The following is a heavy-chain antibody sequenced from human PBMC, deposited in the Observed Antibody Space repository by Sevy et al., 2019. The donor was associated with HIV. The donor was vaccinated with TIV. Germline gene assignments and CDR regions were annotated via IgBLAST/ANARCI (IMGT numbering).Heavy chain of an antibody. V-gene: IGHV1-8*01. D-gene: IGHD3-16*02. CDR1: GYTFTSYD. CDR3: ARGPPMITFGGVIVTPYYFDY. J-gene: IGHJ4*02. CDR2: MNPNSGNT. Sequence: ASVKVSCKASGYTFTSYDINWVRQATGQGLEWMGWMNPNSGNTGYAQKFQGRVTMTRNTSISTAYMELGSLRSEDTAVYYCARGPPMITFGGVIVTPYYFDYWGQGTLVTVSS.